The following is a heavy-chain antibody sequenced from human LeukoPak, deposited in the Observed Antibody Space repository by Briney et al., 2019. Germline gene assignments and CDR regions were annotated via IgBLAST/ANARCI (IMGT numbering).Heavy chain of an antibody. CDR2: IDSDGTTT. D-gene: IGHD3-22*01. CDR1: GFIFSGFW. J-gene: IGHJ4*02. Sequence: GGSLRLSCAASGFIFSGFWMHWVRQAPGKGLVWVSRIDSDGTTTTYADSVKGRFTISRDNAKNTLYLQMNSLRAEDTAVYYCAREVEVDYDSSGYMVYWGQGTLVTVSS. V-gene: IGHV3-74*03. CDR3: AREVEVDYDSSGYMVY.